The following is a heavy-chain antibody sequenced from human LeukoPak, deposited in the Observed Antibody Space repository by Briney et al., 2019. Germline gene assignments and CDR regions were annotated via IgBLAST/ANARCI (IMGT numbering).Heavy chain of an antibody. CDR2: ISAYNGNT. Sequence: GASVKVSCKASGYTFTSYGISWVRQAPGQGLEWMGWISAYNGNTNYAQKLQGRVTMTEDTSTDTAYMELSSLRSEDTAVYYCATPPGTGDYWGQGTLVTVSS. J-gene: IGHJ4*02. V-gene: IGHV1-18*01. D-gene: IGHD1/OR15-1a*01. CDR3: ATPPGTGDY. CDR1: GYTFTSYG.